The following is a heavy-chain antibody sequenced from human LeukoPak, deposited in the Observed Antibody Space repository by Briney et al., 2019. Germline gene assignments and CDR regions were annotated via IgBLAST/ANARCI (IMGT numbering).Heavy chain of an antibody. V-gene: IGHV1-69*05. J-gene: IGHJ4*02. Sequence: SVKVSCKASGGTFSSYAISWVRQAPGQGLEWMGGIIPIFGTANYAQKLQGRVTMTTDTSTSTAYMELRSLRSDDTAVYYCARVGDYYGSGSYYKPFDYWGQGTLVTVSS. CDR2: IIPIFGTA. CDR3: ARVGDYYGSGSYYKPFDY. CDR1: GGTFSSYA. D-gene: IGHD3-10*01.